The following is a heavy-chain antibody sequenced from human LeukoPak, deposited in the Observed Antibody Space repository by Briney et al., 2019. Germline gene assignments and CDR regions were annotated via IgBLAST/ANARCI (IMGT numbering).Heavy chain of an antibody. CDR1: GGSFSGYY. D-gene: IGHD6-13*01. CDR3: ARWASSSWYIYYFDY. V-gene: IGHV4-34*01. J-gene: IGHJ4*02. CDR2: INHGGST. Sequence: SETLSLTCAVYGGSFSGYYWSWLRQPPGKGLEWIGEINHGGSTNYNPSLKSRVTISVDTSKNQFSLKLSSVTAAGTAVYYCARWASSSWYIYYFDYWGQGTLVTVSS.